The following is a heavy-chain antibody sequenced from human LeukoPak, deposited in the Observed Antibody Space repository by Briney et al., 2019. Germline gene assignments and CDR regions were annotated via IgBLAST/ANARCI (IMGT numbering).Heavy chain of an antibody. CDR3: AKDQGGYNSYYFDY. V-gene: IGHV3-23*01. CDR2: ISGSGGST. Sequence: GGSLRLSCAASGFTFSSYAMHWVRQAPGKGLEWVSAISGSGGSTYYADSVKGRFTISRDNSKNTLYLQMNSLRAEDTAVYYCAKDQGGYNSYYFDYWGQGTLVTVSS. D-gene: IGHD5-24*01. CDR1: GFTFSSYA. J-gene: IGHJ4*02.